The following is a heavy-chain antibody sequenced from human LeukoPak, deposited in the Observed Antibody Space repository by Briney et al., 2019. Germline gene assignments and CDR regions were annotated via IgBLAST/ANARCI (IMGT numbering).Heavy chain of an antibody. CDR1: GYTFTSYG. J-gene: IGHJ4*02. V-gene: IGHV1-18*01. D-gene: IGHD4-17*01. Sequence: GASVKVSCKASGYTFTSYGISWVRQAPGQGLEWMGWISAYNGNTNYAQKLQGRVTMTTDTSTSTAYMELRSLRSDDTAVYYCARDRKMTTVTTALGYWGQGTLVTVSS. CDR3: ARDRKMTTVTTALGY. CDR2: ISAYNGNT.